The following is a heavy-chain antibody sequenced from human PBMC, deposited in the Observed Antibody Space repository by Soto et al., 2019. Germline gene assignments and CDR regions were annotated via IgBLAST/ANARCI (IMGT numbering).Heavy chain of an antibody. D-gene: IGHD3-22*01. V-gene: IGHV4-61*01. J-gene: IGHJ4*02. Sequence: PSETLSLTCTVSGGSVSSGSYYWSWIRQPPGKGLEWIGYIYYSGSTYYNPSLKSRVTISVDTSKNQFSLKLSSVTAADTAVYYCARVRVDYYDSSGYYLFDYWGQGTLVTVSS. CDR2: IYYSGST. CDR3: ARVRVDYYDSSGYYLFDY. CDR1: GGSVSSGSYY.